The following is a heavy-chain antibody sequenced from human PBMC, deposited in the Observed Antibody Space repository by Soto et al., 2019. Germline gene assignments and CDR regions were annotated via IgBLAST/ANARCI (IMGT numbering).Heavy chain of an antibody. CDR1: GFSFRIYT. Sequence: EVQLLESGGGLVKPGGSLRLSCAASGFSFRIYTMNWVRQAPGKGLEWVSSISSTSNYIYYTESMKGRFTISRDNAKNSLYLQMTSLRADDTAVYYCARASSTSVVYYGMDVWGQGTTVTVSS. CDR2: ISSTSNYI. V-gene: IGHV3-21*01. J-gene: IGHJ6*02. D-gene: IGHD2-2*01. CDR3: ARASSTSVVYYGMDV.